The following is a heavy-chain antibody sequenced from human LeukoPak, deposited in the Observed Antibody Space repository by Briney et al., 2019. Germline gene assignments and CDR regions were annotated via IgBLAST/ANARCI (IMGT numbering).Heavy chain of an antibody. D-gene: IGHD1-1*01. CDR2: ISSSSSYI. J-gene: IGHJ4*02. Sequence: PGGSLRLSCAASGFTFSSYSMNWVRQAPGKGLEWVSSISSSSSYIYYADSVKGRVTVSRDNARNSLFLQMDSPRAEDTAVYYCVRVKGTYFDYWGPGTLVTVSS. CDR3: VRVKGTYFDY. CDR1: GFTFSSYS. V-gene: IGHV3-21*01.